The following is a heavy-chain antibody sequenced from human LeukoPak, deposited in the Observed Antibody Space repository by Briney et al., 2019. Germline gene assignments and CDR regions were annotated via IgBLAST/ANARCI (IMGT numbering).Heavy chain of an antibody. CDR1: GFTFSTYW. V-gene: IGHV3-7*01. CDR3: AGHNGWIFHY. D-gene: IGHD6-19*01. J-gene: IGHJ4*02. CDR2: IKQDGTET. Sequence: GGSLRLSCAASGFTFSTYWMNWVRQAPGKGLEWVANIKQDGTETYYVDSVKGRFTISRDNAKNSLYLQMNSLRAEDTAVYYCAGHNGWIFHYWGQGTLVTVSS.